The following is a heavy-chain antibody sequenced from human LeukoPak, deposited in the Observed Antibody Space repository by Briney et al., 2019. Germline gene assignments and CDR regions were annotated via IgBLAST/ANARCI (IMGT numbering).Heavy chain of an antibody. D-gene: IGHD1-26*01. CDR2: ISSSSSTI. V-gene: IGHV3-48*02. CDR3: ARDPIGGSYPLDY. CDR1: GFTFSSYR. J-gene: IGHJ4*02. Sequence: GGSLRLSCAASGFTFSSYRMNWVRHAPGKGLEWVSYISSSSSTIYYADSVKGRFTISRDNAKNSLYLQMNSLRDEDTAVYYCARDPIGGSYPLDYWGQGTLVTVSS.